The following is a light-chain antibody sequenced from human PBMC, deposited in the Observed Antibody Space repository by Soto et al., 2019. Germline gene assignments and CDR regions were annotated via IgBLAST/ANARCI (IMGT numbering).Light chain of an antibody. CDR1: SGHSSYA. J-gene: IGLJ3*02. Sequence: QPVLTQSPSASASLGASVKLTCTLSSGHSSYAIAWHQQQPAKGPRYLMQVISDGSHTKADGIPDRFSGSSSGADRYLIISSLQSDDEADYYCQAWGTGGVFGGGTKVTVL. CDR3: QAWGTGGV. V-gene: IGLV4-69*01. CDR2: VISDGSH.